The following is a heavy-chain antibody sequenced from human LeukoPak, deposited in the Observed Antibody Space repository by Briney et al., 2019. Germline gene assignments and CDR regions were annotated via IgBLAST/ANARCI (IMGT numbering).Heavy chain of an antibody. Sequence: ASVKVSCKASGYTFTSYYMHWVRQAPGQGLEWMGIINPSGGSTSYAQKFQGRVTMTRDMSTSTVYMELSSLRSEDTAVYYCARGGYCGGDCYLGDYYYYYHMDVWGKGTTVTVSS. J-gene: IGHJ6*03. CDR2: INPSGGST. D-gene: IGHD2-21*02. CDR3: ARGGYCGGDCYLGDYYYYYHMDV. V-gene: IGHV1-46*01. CDR1: GYTFTSYY.